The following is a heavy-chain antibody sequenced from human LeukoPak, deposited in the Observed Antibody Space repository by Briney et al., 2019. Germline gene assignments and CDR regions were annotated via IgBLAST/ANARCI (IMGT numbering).Heavy chain of an antibody. CDR1: GFTFSSYS. CDR3: ARGSEWELLSCDH. D-gene: IGHD1-26*01. J-gene: IGHJ5*02. V-gene: IGHV3-21*01. Sequence: GSLRLSCAASGFTFSSYSMNWVRQAPGKGLELVSSISTSSSHMYYADSVKGRFTISRDNAGNSLYLQMNSLRAEDTAAYYCARGSEWELLSCDHWGQGTLVTVSS. CDR2: ISTSSSHM.